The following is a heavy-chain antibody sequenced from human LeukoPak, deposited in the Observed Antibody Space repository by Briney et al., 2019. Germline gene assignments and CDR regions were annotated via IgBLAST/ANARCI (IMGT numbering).Heavy chain of an antibody. CDR2: FDPEDGET. CDR1: GYTLTELS. Sequence: GGSVKVSCKVSGYTLTELSMHWVRQAPGKGLEWMGGFDPEDGETIYAQKFQGRVTMTEDTSTDTAYMELSSLRSEDTAVYYCATAISGSYYELYPLHYYYYGMDVWGQGTTVTVSS. J-gene: IGHJ6*02. V-gene: IGHV1-24*01. CDR3: ATAISGSYYELYPLHYYYYGMDV. D-gene: IGHD1-26*01.